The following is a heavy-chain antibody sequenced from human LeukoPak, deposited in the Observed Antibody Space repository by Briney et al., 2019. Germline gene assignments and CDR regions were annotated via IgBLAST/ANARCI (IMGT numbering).Heavy chain of an antibody. D-gene: IGHD5-24*01. CDR2: IIPIFGTA. Sequence: ASVKVSCKASGYTFTSYDFNWVRQATGQGLEWMGGIIPIFGTANYAQKFQGRVTITADESTSTAYMELSSLRSEDTAVYYCASGAEIASFDYWGQGTLVTVSS. J-gene: IGHJ4*02. V-gene: IGHV1-69*13. CDR3: ASGAEIASFDY. CDR1: GYTFTSYD.